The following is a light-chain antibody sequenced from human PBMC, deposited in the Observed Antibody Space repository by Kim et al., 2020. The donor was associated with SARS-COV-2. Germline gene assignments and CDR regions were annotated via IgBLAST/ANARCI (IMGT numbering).Light chain of an antibody. CDR3: QQYDTLPFT. V-gene: IGKV1-33*01. J-gene: IGKJ5*01. Sequence: AAVGDRVTITCQGSQDIRKYLNWYQQKPGKTPDLLIYDASNLQTGVPSRFSGSGSRTDFTFTISSLQPEDIATYYCQQYDTLPFTFGQGTRLEIK. CDR2: DAS. CDR1: QDIRKY.